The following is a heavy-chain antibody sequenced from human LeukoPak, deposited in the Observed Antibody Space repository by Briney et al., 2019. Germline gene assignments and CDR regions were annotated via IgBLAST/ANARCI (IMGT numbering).Heavy chain of an antibody. J-gene: IGHJ4*02. CDR2: IYPGDSDT. V-gene: IGHV5-51*01. CDR1: GYSFTRHW. Sequence: GESLKISCKGFGYSFTRHWIGWVRQMPGKGLEWMGIIYPGDSDTRYNPSFQGQVTISADKSISTAYLQWSSLKASDTAMYYCARPAGMATIFVDYWGQGTLVTVSS. D-gene: IGHD5-24*01. CDR3: ARPAGMATIFVDY.